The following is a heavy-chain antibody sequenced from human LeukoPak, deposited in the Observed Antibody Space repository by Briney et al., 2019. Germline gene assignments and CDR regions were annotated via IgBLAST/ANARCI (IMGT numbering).Heavy chain of an antibody. D-gene: IGHD3-3*01. V-gene: IGHV4-34*01. CDR1: GGSFSGYY. Sequence: SETLSLTCAVYGGSFSGYYWSWIRQPPGKGLEWIGEINHSGSTNYNPSLKSRVTISVDTSKNQFSLKLSSVTAADTAVYYCARGVRTIFGVVIIRDYFDYWGQGTPVTVSS. CDR2: INHSGST. CDR3: ARGVRTIFGVVIIRDYFDY. J-gene: IGHJ4*02.